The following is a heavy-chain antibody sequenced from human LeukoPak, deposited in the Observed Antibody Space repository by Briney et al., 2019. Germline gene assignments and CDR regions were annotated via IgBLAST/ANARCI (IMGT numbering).Heavy chain of an antibody. CDR2: IYHSGST. V-gene: IGHV4-30-4*08. Sequence: SQTLSLTCTVSGGSISSGDYFWSWIRQPPGKGLEWIGYIYHSGSTYYNPSLKSRVTITVDTSKNQFSLKLSSVTAADTAVYYCARAHEWEPPAYAFDIWGQGTMVTVSS. D-gene: IGHD1-26*01. J-gene: IGHJ3*02. CDR3: ARAHEWEPPAYAFDI. CDR1: GGSISSGDYF.